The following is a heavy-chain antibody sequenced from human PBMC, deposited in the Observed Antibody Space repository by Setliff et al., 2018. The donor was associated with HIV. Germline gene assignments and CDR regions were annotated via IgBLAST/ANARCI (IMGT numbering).Heavy chain of an antibody. V-gene: IGHV4-31*03. D-gene: IGHD7-27*01. CDR1: GASISSGGYY. CDR3: ARVPNWGSAPFAYDV. Sequence: PSETLSLTCTVSGASISSGGYYWNWIRQLPGKGLEWIGYILDSGSTYYSPSLRGRLSMSIDTSANQFSVELTSVTAADTALYFCARVPNWGSAPFAYDVWGLGTMVTVS. CDR2: ILDSGST. J-gene: IGHJ3*01.